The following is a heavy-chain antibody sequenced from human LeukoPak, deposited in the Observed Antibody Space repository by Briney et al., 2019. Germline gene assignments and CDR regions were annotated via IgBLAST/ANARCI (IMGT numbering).Heavy chain of an antibody. CDR1: GFTFSNYA. V-gene: IGHV3-23*01. CDR2: ISGSGGRT. CDR3: AKDLIGNYYDSSGYTPS. J-gene: IGHJ5*02. Sequence: GGSLRLSCAASGFTFSNYAMSWVRQAPGKGLEWVSAISGSGGRTYYADSVKGRFTISRDNSKNTLYLQMNSLRAEDTAVYYCAKDLIGNYYDSSGYTPSWGQGTLVTVSS. D-gene: IGHD3-22*01.